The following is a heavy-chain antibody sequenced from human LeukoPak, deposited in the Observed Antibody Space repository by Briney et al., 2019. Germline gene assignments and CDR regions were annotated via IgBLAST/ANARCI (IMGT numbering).Heavy chain of an antibody. J-gene: IGHJ6*04. CDR3: AELGITMIGGV. CDR2: ISTSGSTK. CDR1: GFTFSSYS. D-gene: IGHD3-10*02. Sequence: GGSLRLSCAASGFTFSSYSMNWVRQAPGKGLEWVSYISTSGSTKYYADSVKGRFTISRDNAKNSLYLQMNSLRAEDTAVYHCAELGITMIGGVWGKGTTVTISS. V-gene: IGHV3-48*04.